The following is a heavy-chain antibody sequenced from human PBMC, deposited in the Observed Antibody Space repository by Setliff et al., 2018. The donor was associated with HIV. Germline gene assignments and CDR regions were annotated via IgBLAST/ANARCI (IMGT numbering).Heavy chain of an antibody. Sequence: ASVKVSCKTSGYRFIGHYLHWVRLAPGQGPEWVGWTNPETGDPNYAQKFRGRVPMTRDTSITTAFLHVAKLTSDDTAIYYCATGIPSDLDYWGQGTLVTSPQ. CDR3: ATGIPSDLDY. CDR1: GYRFIGHY. CDR2: TNPETGDP. J-gene: IGHJ4*01. D-gene: IGHD2-21*01. V-gene: IGHV1-2*02.